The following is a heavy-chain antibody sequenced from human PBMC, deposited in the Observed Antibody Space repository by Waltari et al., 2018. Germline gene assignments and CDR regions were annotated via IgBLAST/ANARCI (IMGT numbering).Heavy chain of an antibody. D-gene: IGHD3-10*01. CDR3: ARGKTARPHSKWFGELSAKYYFDY. CDR1: GGSFSAYY. J-gene: IGHJ4*02. Sequence: QVQLQQWGAGLLKPSETLSLTCSVYGGSFSAYYWSWIRQPPGKGLEWIGEINDSGSTSNCPSLKSRVTMSVDTSNNQFSLKLTSVTAADTAVYYCARGKTARPHSKWFGELSAKYYFDYWGQGTLVTVSS. CDR2: INDSGST. V-gene: IGHV4-34*01.